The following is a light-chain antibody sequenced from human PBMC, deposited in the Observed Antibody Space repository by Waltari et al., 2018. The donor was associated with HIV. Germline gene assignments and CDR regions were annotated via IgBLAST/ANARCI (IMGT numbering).Light chain of an antibody. CDR3: MQTLQTPPWT. CDR1: QSLLHSNGYNY. J-gene: IGKJ1*01. Sequence: DIVMTQSPLSLPVTPGEPASISCRSSQSLLHSNGYNYLDWYLQKPGQSPQLLIYLGSNRASGGPDRFSGSGAGTDFTLKISRVEAEDFGVYYCMQTLQTPPWTFGQGTRVEIK. CDR2: LGS. V-gene: IGKV2-28*01.